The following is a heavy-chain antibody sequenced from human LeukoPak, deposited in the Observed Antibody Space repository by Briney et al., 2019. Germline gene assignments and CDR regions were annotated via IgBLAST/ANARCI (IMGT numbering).Heavy chain of an antibody. CDR3: ASNVVLGYFQN. J-gene: IGHJ1*01. CDR1: GYTFTSYY. Sequence: ASVKVSCKASGYTFTSYYMHWVRQAPGQGLEWMGLTNPSGGSTNYAQKFQGRVSMTRDTSTSTVYMELSSLRSEDTAVYYCASNVVLGYFQNWGQGTLVTVSS. D-gene: IGHD2-15*01. CDR2: TNPSGGST. V-gene: IGHV1-46*01.